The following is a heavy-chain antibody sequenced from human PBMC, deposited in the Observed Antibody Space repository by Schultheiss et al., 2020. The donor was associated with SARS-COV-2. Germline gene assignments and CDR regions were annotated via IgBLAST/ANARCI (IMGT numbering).Heavy chain of an antibody. CDR1: GFTFSSYE. Sequence: GGSLRLSCAASGFTFSSYEMNWVRQAPGKGLEWVSSISSSSSYIYYADSVKGRFTISRDNAKNSLYLQMNSLRAEDTAVYYCARDRGAARSFDYWGQGTLVTVSS. CDR3: ARDRGAARSFDY. CDR2: ISSSSSYI. D-gene: IGHD6-6*01. V-gene: IGHV3-21*01. J-gene: IGHJ4*02.